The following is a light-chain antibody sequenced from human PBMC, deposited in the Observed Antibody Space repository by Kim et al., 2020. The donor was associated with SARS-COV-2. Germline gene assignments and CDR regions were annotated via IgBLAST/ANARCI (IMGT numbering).Light chain of an antibody. CDR3: QQYATSPVT. J-gene: IGKJ2*01. Sequence: LSPGEGATLPCRASQTVPNVCLAWLQQNPAQSPRLLIYGSSIRATGISDRFSGGGFETDFSLTINRGEPEDSAVYYCQQYATSPVTFGRGTKLEIK. V-gene: IGKV3-20*01. CDR2: GSS. CDR1: QTVPNVC.